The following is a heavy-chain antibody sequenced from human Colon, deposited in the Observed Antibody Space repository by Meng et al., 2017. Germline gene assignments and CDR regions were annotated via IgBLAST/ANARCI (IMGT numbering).Heavy chain of an antibody. CDR1: GYTFSCSG. CDR3: ARTPFGGAVGTIGNWFDP. J-gene: IGHJ5*02. Sequence: QVQLVHCGAEVKKPVAQVKASFKASGYTFSCSGISWVRQAPGQGLEWMGWVSVYTTNYARKFQDRVAMTTDTSTSTAYMELRSLRSDDTAVYYCARTPFGGAVGTIGNWFDPWGQGTLVTVSS. D-gene: IGHD3-16*01. CDR2: VSVYTT. V-gene: IGHV1-18*01.